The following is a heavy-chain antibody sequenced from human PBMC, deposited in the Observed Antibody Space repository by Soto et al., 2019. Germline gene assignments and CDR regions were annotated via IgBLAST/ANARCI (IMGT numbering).Heavy chain of an antibody. CDR3: VRLIGNSWLDS. CDR1: GFTVSDNY. J-gene: IGHJ5*01. V-gene: IGHV3-66*04. CDR2: IYSSGST. Sequence: GESLKISCAAFGFTVSDNYMSWVRQAPGKRLEWVSVIYSSGSTYYPDSVKGRFTISRDNSNNILYLQMNSLRVDDTDVYYCVRLIGNSWLDSWGQGTLVTVS.